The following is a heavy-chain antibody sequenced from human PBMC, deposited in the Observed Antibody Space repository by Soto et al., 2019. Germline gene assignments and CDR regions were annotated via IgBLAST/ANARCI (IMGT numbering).Heavy chain of an antibody. CDR3: ARDHSSSWSYYYYYGMDV. V-gene: IGHV3-30-3*01. J-gene: IGHJ6*02. CDR2: ISYDGSNK. D-gene: IGHD6-13*01. Sequence: GGSLRLSCAASGFTFSSYAMHWVRQAPGKGLEWVAVISYDGSNKYYADSVKGRFTISRDNSKNTLYLQMNSLRAEDTAVYYCARDHSSSWSYYYYYGMDVWGQGTTVTVSS. CDR1: GFTFSSYA.